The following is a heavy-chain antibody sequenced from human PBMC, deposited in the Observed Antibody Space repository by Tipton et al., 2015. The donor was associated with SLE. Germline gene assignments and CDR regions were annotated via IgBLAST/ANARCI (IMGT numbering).Heavy chain of an antibody. CDR1: GGSFSGYY. CDR3: ARGFMDV. J-gene: IGHJ6*02. CDR2: INQSGST. V-gene: IGHV4-34*01. Sequence: TLSLTCAVYGGSFSGYYWSWIRQPPGKGLEWIGEINQSGSTNYNPSLKSRVTISVDTSKNQFSLKLSSVTAADTAVYYCARGFMDVWGQGTTVTVSS.